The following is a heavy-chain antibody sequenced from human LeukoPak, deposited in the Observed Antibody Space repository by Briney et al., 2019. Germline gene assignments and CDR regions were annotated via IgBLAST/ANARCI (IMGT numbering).Heavy chain of an antibody. CDR3: ARAMVRGVIRPFDY. CDR1: GGSISSSSYY. D-gene: IGHD3-10*01. CDR2: IYYSGST. Sequence: PSETLSLTCTVSGGSISSSSYYWGWIRQPPGKGLEWIGSIYYSGSTYYNASLKSRVTISVDTSENQFSLKLNSVTAADTALYYCARAMVRGVIRPFDYWGQGTLVTVSS. V-gene: IGHV4-39*07. J-gene: IGHJ4*02.